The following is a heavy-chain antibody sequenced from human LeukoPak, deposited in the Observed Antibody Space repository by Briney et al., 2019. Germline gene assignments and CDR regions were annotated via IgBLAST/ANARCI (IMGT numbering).Heavy chain of an antibody. CDR2: IYHSGST. CDR1: GGSISSGGYS. Sequence: SETLSLTCAVSGGSISSGGYSWSWIRQPPGKGLEWIGYIYHSGSTYYNPSLKSRVTISVDRSKNQFSLKLSSVTAADTAVYYCARVVGTSGWLPDYWGQGTLVAVSS. J-gene: IGHJ4*02. CDR3: ARVVGTSGWLPDY. V-gene: IGHV4-30-2*01. D-gene: IGHD6-19*01.